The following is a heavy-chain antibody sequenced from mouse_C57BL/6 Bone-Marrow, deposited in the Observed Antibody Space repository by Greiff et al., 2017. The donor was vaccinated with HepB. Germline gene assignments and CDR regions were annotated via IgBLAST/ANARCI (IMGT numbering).Heavy chain of an antibody. CDR1: GYSFTGYY. V-gene: IGHV1-42*01. CDR2: INPSTGGT. CDR3: ARDSLYFDY. J-gene: IGHJ2*01. Sequence: EVKLVESGPELVKPGASVKISCKASGYSFTGYYMNWVKQSPEKSLEWIGEINPSTGGTTYNQKFKAKATLTVDKSSSTAYMQLKSLTSEDSAVYYCARDSLYFDYWGQGTTLTVSS.